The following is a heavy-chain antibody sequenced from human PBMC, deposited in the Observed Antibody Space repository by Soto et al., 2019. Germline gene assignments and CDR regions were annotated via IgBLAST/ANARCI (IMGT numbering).Heavy chain of an antibody. CDR1: GFSFSSYG. D-gene: IGHD3-3*01. CDR3: AKDNYDFWSGYXLAYNWFDP. J-gene: IGHJ5*02. V-gene: IGHV3-30*18. CDR2: ISYDGSNK. Sequence: GGSLRLSCAASGFSFSSYGMHWVRQAPGKGLEWVAVISYDGSNKYYADSVKGRFTISRDNSKNTLYLQMNSLRAEDTAVYYCAKDNYDFWSGYXLAYNWFDPWGQGT.